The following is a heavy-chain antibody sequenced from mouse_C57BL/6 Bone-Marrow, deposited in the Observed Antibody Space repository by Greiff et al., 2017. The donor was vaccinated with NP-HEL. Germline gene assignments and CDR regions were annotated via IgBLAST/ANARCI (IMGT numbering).Heavy chain of an antibody. J-gene: IGHJ1*03. V-gene: IGHV5-9*01. CDR1: GFTFSSYT. Sequence: EVKVVESGGGLVKPGGSLKLSCAASGFTFSSYTMSWVRQTPEKRLEWVATISGGGGNTYYPDSVKGRFTISRDNAKNTLYLQMSSLRSEDTALYYCARHAITTVDFDVWGTGTTVTVSS. D-gene: IGHD1-1*01. CDR3: ARHAITTVDFDV. CDR2: ISGGGGNT.